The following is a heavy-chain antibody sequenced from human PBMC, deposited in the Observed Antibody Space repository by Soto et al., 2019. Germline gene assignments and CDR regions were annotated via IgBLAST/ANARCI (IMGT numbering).Heavy chain of an antibody. Sequence: QVQLVESGGGVVQPGRSLRLSCAACGFTFSSYGMHWARLAPGKGLEWVAVISYEWSNKYYADSVKGRFTISRDNSKNSLYLQMNGLGAVDTAVYYCAKDRSAMVTSFDYWGQGTLVTVSS. CDR3: AKDRSAMVTSFDY. J-gene: IGHJ4*02. V-gene: IGHV3-30*18. D-gene: IGHD5-18*01. CDR1: GFTFSSYG. CDR2: ISYEWSNK.